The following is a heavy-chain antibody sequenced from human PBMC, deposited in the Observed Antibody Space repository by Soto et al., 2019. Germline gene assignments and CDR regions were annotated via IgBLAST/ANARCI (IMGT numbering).Heavy chain of an antibody. CDR1: GFTFSSYG. Sequence: QVQLVESGGGVVQPGRSLRLSCAASGFTFSSYGMQWVRQAPGKGLEWVAVISYDGSNKYYADSVKGRFTISRDNSKNTLYLQMNSLRAEDTAVYYCAKESEMTTVTIYGMDVWGQGTTVTVSS. V-gene: IGHV3-30*18. D-gene: IGHD4-17*01. J-gene: IGHJ6*02. CDR2: ISYDGSNK. CDR3: AKESEMTTVTIYGMDV.